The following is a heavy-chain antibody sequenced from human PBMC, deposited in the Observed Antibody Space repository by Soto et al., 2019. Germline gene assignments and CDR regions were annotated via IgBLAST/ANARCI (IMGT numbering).Heavy chain of an antibody. CDR3: ARHENYYYAYYGMDV. CDR2: THPGESET. V-gene: IGHV5-51*01. CDR1: GYSFTTYW. J-gene: IGHJ6*02. Sequence: GESLKISCQASGYSFTTYWIAWVRQEPGKGLEWMGITHPGESETRYSPSFQGQVTISFDRSTSTAYLQWNSLKASDTAIYYCARHENYYYAYYGMDVWGQGTTVTVSS.